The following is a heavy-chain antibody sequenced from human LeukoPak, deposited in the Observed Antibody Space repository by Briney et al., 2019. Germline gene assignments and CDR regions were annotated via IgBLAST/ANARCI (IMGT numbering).Heavy chain of an antibody. D-gene: IGHD4-23*01. CDR1: GFTFSSYS. CDR2: ISYDGSNK. Sequence: GGSLRLSCAASGFTFSSYSMNWVRQAPGKGLEWVAVISYDGSNKYYADSVKGRFTISRDNSKNTLYLQMNSLRAEDTAVYYCAKDDYGGNPTTVWGQGTLVTVSS. J-gene: IGHJ4*02. CDR3: AKDDYGGNPTTV. V-gene: IGHV3-30*18.